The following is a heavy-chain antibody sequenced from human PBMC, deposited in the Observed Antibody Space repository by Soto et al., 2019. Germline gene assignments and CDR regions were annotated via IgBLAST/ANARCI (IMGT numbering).Heavy chain of an antibody. D-gene: IGHD4-17*01. CDR1: GFIFSSYS. Sequence: GGSLRLSCAASGFIFSSYSMNWVRQAPGKGLEWVSYISSSSSTIYYADSVKGRFSISRDNVKNSLYLQMNSLRAEDTAVYYCARDRYGDYVSAGSFDFWGQGTLVTVSS. CDR2: ISSSSSTI. V-gene: IGHV3-48*01. J-gene: IGHJ4*02. CDR3: ARDRYGDYVSAGSFDF.